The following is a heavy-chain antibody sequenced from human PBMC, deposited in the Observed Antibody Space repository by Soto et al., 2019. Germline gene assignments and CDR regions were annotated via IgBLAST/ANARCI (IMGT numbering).Heavy chain of an antibody. D-gene: IGHD2-21*01. V-gene: IGHV4-59*01. Sequence: ETLSLTCTVSGGSISSYYWSWIRQPPGKGLEWIGYIYYSGSTNYNPSLKSRVTISVDTSKNQFSLKLSSVTAADTAVYYCARVFHETALDVWGQGTTVTVSS. CDR1: GGSISSYY. CDR2: IYYSGST. J-gene: IGHJ6*02. CDR3: ARVFHETALDV.